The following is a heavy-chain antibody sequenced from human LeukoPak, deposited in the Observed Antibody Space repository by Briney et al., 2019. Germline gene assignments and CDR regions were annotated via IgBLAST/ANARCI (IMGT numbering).Heavy chain of an antibody. Sequence: GGSLRLSCAASGFTFSSYAMSWVRQAPGKGLEWVSAISGGGGSTYYADSVKGRFTISRDISKNTLYLQMNSLRAEDTAVYFCAKDPLMTTVTPYYFDYWGQGTLVTVSS. CDR3: AKDPLMTTVTPYYFDY. J-gene: IGHJ4*02. CDR1: GFTFSSYA. CDR2: ISGGGGST. V-gene: IGHV3-23*01. D-gene: IGHD4-11*01.